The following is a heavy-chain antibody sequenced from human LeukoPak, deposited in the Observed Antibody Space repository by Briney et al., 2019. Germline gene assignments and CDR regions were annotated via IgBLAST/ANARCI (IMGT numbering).Heavy chain of an antibody. Sequence: GGALRLSCAASGFPLRSDRMNRVRQAPGKGLEWVSYISSSNSTRSYADSVKGRFTISRDNAKNPLYLQMNRLRAEDTAVYYCARDEYCSGGSCYVYYYYGMDVWGQGTTVTVSS. V-gene: IGHV3-48*01. D-gene: IGHD2-15*01. CDR1: GFPLRSDR. CDR3: ARDEYCSGGSCYVYYYYGMDV. J-gene: IGHJ6*02. CDR2: ISSSNSTR.